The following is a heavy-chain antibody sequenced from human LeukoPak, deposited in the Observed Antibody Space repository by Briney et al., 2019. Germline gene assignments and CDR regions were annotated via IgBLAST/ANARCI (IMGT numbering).Heavy chain of an antibody. J-gene: IGHJ3*02. CDR2: INHSGST. D-gene: IGHD4-17*01. CDR1: GGSFSGDY. Sequence: SETLSLTCAVYGGSFSGDYWSWIRQPTGKGVEWIGEINHSGSTNYNPSLKSRVTISVDTSKNQFSLKLSSVTAADTAVYYCARVTRALRTVTKPPRSNAFDIWGQGTMVTVSS. V-gene: IGHV4-34*01. CDR3: ARVTRALRTVTKPPRSNAFDI.